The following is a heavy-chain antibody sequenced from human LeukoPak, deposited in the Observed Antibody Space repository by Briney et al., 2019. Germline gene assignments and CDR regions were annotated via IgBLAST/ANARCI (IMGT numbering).Heavy chain of an antibody. CDR1: GFTFSDYY. V-gene: IGHV3-11*04. CDR3: ARESITGDRDFDY. Sequence: AGGSLRLSCAASGFTFSDYYMSWIRQAPGRGLEWISYISSGSRTIFYADSVKGRFTVSRDNAKNSLYLLMNGLRADDTAVYYCARESITGDRDFDYWGQGTLITVSS. J-gene: IGHJ4*02. D-gene: IGHD7-27*01. CDR2: ISSGSRTI.